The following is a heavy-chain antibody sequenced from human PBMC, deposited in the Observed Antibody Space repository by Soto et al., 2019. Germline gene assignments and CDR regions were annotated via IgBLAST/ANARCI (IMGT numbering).Heavy chain of an antibody. V-gene: IGHV3-30-3*01. CDR1: GFTFSSYG. J-gene: IGHJ4*02. CDR3: AREGRLGWLFYSSGWYLDY. Sequence: SGGSLRLSCAASGFTFSSYGMHWVRQAPGKGLEWVAVISYDGSNKYYADSVKGRFTISRDNSKNTLYLQMNSLRAEDTAVYYCAREGRLGWLFYSSGWYLDYWGQGTLVTVSS. CDR2: ISYDGSNK. D-gene: IGHD6-19*01.